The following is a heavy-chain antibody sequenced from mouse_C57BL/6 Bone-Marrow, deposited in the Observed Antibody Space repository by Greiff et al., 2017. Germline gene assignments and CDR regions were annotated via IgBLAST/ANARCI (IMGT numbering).Heavy chain of an antibody. Sequence: VQLQQSGPGLVQPSQSLSITCTVSGFSLTSYGVHWVRQSPGKGLEWLGVIWRGGSTDYNAAFMSRLSITKDNSKGQVFFKMNSLQADDTAIYYCATTYYLFYAMGYWGQGTSVTVSS. V-gene: IGHV2-5*01. D-gene: IGHD1-1*01. J-gene: IGHJ4*01. CDR1: GFSLTSYG. CDR2: IWRGGST. CDR3: ATTYYLFYAMGY.